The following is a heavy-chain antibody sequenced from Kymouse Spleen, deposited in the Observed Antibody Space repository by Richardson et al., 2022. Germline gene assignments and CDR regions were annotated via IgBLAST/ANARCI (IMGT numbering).Heavy chain of an antibody. Sequence: QVQLVESGGGVVQPGRSLRLSCAASGFTFSSYGMHWVRQAPGKGLEWVAVISYDGSNKYYADSVKGRFTISRDNSKNTLYLQMNSLRAEDTAVYYCAAQQLVRDWFDPWGQGTLVTVSS. V-gene: IGHV3-30*18. CDR3: AAQQLVRDWFDP. J-gene: IGHJ5*02. CDR1: GFTFSSYG. CDR2: ISYDGSNK. D-gene: IGHD6-13*01.